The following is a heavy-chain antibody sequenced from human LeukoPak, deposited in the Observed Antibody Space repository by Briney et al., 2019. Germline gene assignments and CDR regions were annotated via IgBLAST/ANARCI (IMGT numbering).Heavy chain of an antibody. CDR1: GFTLSSYE. CDR2: IDYSGGST. D-gene: IGHD4-17*01. V-gene: IGHV3-66*01. Sequence: GGSLRLSCTASGFTLSSYEMSWIRQAPGKGLEWVSSIDYSGGSTYYADSVKGRFTISRDNSKNTLYLQMNSLRAEDTAVYYCARGDYGDYVSPYFDYWGQGTLVTVSS. CDR3: ARGDYGDYVSPYFDY. J-gene: IGHJ4*02.